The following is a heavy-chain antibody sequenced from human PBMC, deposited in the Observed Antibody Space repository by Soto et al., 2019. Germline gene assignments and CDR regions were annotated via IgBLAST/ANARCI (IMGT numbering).Heavy chain of an antibody. CDR3: ARDLSGDTTPYFDL. J-gene: IGHJ4*02. V-gene: IGHV3-74*01. Sequence: LRLSCAASGFAFSSYWMHWVRQTPGKGPVWVSRIYNDGSRTAYADSVKGRFTISRDNAKNTMYLQMSSLTVEDTAVYYCARDLSGDTTPYFDLWGQGTLVTVSS. CDR1: GFAFSSYW. CDR2: IYNDGSRT. D-gene: IGHD1-1*01.